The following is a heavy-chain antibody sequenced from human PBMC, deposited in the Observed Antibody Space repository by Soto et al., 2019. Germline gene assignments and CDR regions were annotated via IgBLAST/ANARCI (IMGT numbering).Heavy chain of an antibody. Sequence: PWGSLGINCASSGLSISTYGVTWVRQAPGKGLESVSGFSGSSGNTYYADSVKGRFTISRDNSKNTVYLQMNSLRAEDTAVYYCARWNGYGDSWGQGTMVTVSS. D-gene: IGHD1-1*01. CDR3: ARWNGYGDS. CDR1: GLSISTYG. CDR2: FSGSSGNT. J-gene: IGHJ4*02. V-gene: IGHV3-23*01.